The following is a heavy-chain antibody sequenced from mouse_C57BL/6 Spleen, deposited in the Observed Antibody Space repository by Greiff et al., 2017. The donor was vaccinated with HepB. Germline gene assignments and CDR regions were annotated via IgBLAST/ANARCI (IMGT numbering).Heavy chain of an antibody. J-gene: IGHJ1*03. D-gene: IGHD1-1*01. Sequence: VQLQQSGPELVKPGASVKISCKASGYSFTDYNMNWVKQSNGKSLEWIGVINPNYGTTSYNQKFKGKATLTVYQSSSTAYMQLNILTSEDSAVYYCARSYYYGSSYRHFDVWGTGTTVTVSS. V-gene: IGHV1-39*01. CDR1: GYSFTDYN. CDR2: INPNYGTT. CDR3: ARSYYYGSSYRHFDV.